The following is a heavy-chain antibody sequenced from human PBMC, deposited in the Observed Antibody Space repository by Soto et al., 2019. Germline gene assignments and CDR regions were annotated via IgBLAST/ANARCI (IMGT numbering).Heavy chain of an antibody. J-gene: IGHJ4*02. V-gene: IGHV1-3*01. D-gene: IGHD2-15*01. CDR2: INAGNGNT. CDR3: ANSSYCSGGSCYRYYFDY. CDR1: GYTFTSYA. Sequence: ASVKVSCKASGYTFTSYAMHWVRQAPGQRLEWMGWINAGNGNTKYSQKFQGRVTITRDTSASTAYMELSSLRPEDTAVYYCANSSYCSGGSCYRYYFDYWGQGTLVTSPQ.